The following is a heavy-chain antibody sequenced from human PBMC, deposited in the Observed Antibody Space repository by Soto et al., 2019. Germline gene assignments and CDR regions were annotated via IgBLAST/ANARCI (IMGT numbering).Heavy chain of an antibody. Sequence: SETLSLTCTVSGGSISSGNYYWTWIRQHTGKGLEWIGYIYYTGSTYYNPSLKSRVTISLDTSKNQFSLKLSSVTAADTAVYYCARRVTRKRFDPWGPGTLITVSS. J-gene: IGHJ5*02. CDR3: ARRVTRKRFDP. CDR2: IYYTGST. CDR1: GGSISSGNYY. V-gene: IGHV4-31*03.